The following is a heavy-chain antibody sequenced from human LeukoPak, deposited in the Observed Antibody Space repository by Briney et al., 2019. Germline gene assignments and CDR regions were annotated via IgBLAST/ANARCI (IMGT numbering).Heavy chain of an antibody. D-gene: IGHD3-22*01. CDR3: SRGLDSRKLGY. J-gene: IGHJ4*02. Sequence: SQPLSLTCSVSGASYNRDDQYWNWIRQSPGKGLEWIGSIHSSGMLYNNPSLESRVTMSRDTSKNQFSLNLNSVTAADTAVYFCSRGLDSRKLGYWGQGILVTASS. V-gene: IGHV4-31*03. CDR2: IHSSGML. CDR1: GASYNRDDQY.